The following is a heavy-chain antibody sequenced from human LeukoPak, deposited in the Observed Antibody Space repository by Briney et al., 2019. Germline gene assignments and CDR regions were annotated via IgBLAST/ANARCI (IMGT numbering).Heavy chain of an antibody. Sequence: SESLSLTCTVSGGSITSYYWSWIRQPPGKGLEWIGYIYTSGSTNYNPSLRSRVTISVDTTKNHFSLKLSSVTAADTAVYYCARVRKGQLIDDWGQGTLVPVSS. CDR2: IYTSGST. D-gene: IGHD5-18*01. CDR1: GGSITSYY. J-gene: IGHJ4*02. CDR3: ARVRKGQLIDD. V-gene: IGHV4-4*09.